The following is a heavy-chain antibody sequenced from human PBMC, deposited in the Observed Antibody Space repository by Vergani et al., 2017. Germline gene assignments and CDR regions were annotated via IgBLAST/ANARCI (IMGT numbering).Heavy chain of an antibody. CDR2: MNPNSGNT. D-gene: IGHD6-13*01. CDR3: VTGRGIY. J-gene: IGHJ4*02. Sequence: QVQLAQSGAEVKKPGASVKVSCKAAGYTFTSYDINWVRQAPGQGLEWMGWMNPNSGNTGYAQKFQGRVTMTRKTSISAAYMELSSLRSDDTAVYYCVTGRGIYWGQGTLVTVSS. CDR1: GYTFTSYD. V-gene: IGHV1-8*01.